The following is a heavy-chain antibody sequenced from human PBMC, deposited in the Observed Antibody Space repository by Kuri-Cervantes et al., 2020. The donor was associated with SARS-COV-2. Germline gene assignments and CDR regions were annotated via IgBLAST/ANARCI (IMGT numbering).Heavy chain of an antibody. D-gene: IGHD1-26*01. Sequence: GGSLRLCCATSGFTFSSYGMHWVRQAPGKGLEWVAVISYDGSNKYYADSVKGRFTISRDNSKNTLYLQMNSLRAEDTAVYYCAKGYSGSYTAHMKTHRAYDYWGQGTLVTVSS. CDR3: AKGYSGSYTAHMKTHRAYDY. J-gene: IGHJ4*02. CDR2: ISYDGSNK. V-gene: IGHV3-30*18. CDR1: GFTFSSYG.